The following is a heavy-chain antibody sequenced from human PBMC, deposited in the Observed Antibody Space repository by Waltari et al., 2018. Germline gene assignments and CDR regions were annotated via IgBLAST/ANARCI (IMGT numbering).Heavy chain of an antibody. Sequence: QVQLQESGPGLLKPSETLSLTCAVSGYSISSGYYWGWIRQPPEEGLEWIGSMYHSGNTCYNPALKSRVTMSLDTSKNQFSLKLSSVTAADTAVYYCARVHSVSYAQASWFDPWGQGTLVTVS. CDR2: MYHSGNT. D-gene: IGHD1-26*01. CDR1: GYSISSGYY. J-gene: IGHJ5*02. V-gene: IGHV4-38-2*01. CDR3: ARVHSVSYAQASWFDP.